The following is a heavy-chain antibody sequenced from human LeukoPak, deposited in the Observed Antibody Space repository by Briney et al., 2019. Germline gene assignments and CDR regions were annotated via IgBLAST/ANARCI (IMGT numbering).Heavy chain of an antibody. CDR2: ITGGGGST. V-gene: IGHV3-23*01. CDR1: GFAFSSYG. D-gene: IGHD3-22*01. J-gene: IGHJ4*02. CDR3: AKGKVVITRFDY. Sequence: GGTLRLSCVASGFAFSSYGMSWVRQAPGKGLEWVSGITGGGGSTYYADSVKGRFTISRDNSKSTLYLQMNSLRAEDTAVYYCAKGKVVITRFDYWGQGTLVTVSS.